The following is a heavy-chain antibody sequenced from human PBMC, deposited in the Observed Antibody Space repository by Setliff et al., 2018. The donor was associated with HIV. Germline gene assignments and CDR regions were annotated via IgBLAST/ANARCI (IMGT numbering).Heavy chain of an antibody. Sequence: SETLSLTCTVSSDSIRFYYWTWIRQPPGKGLEWIGRIYTTGITNYIPSLKSRVTISLDTSKNQFSLKLTSVTTADTAVYYCARGPRPVDVDYYYMDVWGKGTTVTVSS. CDR2: IYTTGIT. V-gene: IGHV4-4*08. J-gene: IGHJ6*03. CDR1: SDSIRFYY. CDR3: ARGPRPVDVDYYYMDV.